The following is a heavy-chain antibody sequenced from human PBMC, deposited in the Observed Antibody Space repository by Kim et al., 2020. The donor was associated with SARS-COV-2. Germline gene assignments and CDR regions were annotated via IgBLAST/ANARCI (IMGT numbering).Heavy chain of an antibody. J-gene: IGHJ4*02. D-gene: IGHD3-22*01. CDR1: GFTFGDYA. Sequence: GGSLRLSCTASGFTFGDYAMSWFRQAPGKGLEWVGFIRSKAYGGTTEYAASVKGRFTISRDDSKSIAYLQMNSLKTEDTAVYYCTRDLSGTHRITMIVVTKLVRVWDYWGQGTLVTVSS. CDR2: IRSKAYGGTT. V-gene: IGHV3-49*03. CDR3: TRDLSGTHRITMIVVTKLVRVWDY.